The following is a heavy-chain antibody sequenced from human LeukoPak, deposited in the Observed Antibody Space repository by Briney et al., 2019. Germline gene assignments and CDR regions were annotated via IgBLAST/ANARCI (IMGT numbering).Heavy chain of an antibody. CDR1: GGSITDYY. Sequence: SETLSLTCTVSGGSITDYYWSWIRHSSGKGLEWIGYMYYSGSAYYSPSLKTRVTISVDTSKNQFSLKLTSVTAADTAVYYCARQVTRTYYYYGMDVWGQGTTVTVSS. CDR3: ARQVTRTYYYYGMDV. CDR2: MYYSGSA. D-gene: IGHD5-18*01. V-gene: IGHV4-59*08. J-gene: IGHJ6*02.